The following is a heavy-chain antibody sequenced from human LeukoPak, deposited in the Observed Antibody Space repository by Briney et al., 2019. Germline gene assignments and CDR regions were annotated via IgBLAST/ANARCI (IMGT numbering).Heavy chain of an antibody. D-gene: IGHD4-17*01. J-gene: IGHJ6*04. CDR3: ARPSGDYYYGMDV. CDR2: IYYSGST. V-gene: IGHV4-31*03. CDR1: GGSISSGGYY. Sequence: SETLSLTCTVSGGSISSGGYYWSWIRQHPGKGLEWMGYIYYSGSTYYNPSLKSRVTISVDTSKNQFSLKLSSVTAADTAVYYWARPSGDYYYGMDVWGKGTTVTVSS.